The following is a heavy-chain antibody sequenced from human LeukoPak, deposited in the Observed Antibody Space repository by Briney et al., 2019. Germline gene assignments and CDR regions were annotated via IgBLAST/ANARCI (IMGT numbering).Heavy chain of an antibody. CDR2: ISAYNGNT. CDR1: GYTFTSYG. J-gene: IGHJ4*02. V-gene: IGHV1-18*01. Sequence: GASVKVSCKASGYTFTSYGISWVRQAPGQGLEGMGWISAYNGNTNYAQKLQGRITMTTDTSTNTAYMALRSLRSDDTAAYYCARALSTIAATGRVDYWGQGTLVTVSS. CDR3: ARALSTIAATGRVDY. D-gene: IGHD6-13*01.